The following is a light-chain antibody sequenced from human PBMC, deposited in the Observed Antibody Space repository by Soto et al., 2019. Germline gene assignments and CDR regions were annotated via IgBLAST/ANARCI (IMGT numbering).Light chain of an antibody. J-gene: IGKJ1*01. Sequence: ETVLTQSPGTLSLSPGERATVSCRASQSVGGSSLAWYQQRPGQAPRLLIYDTSKRATGIPDRFSGSGFGTDFTLTISRLEPEDFAVYYCQQYQNSPRTFGQGTKVDIK. V-gene: IGKV3-20*01. CDR1: QSVGGSS. CDR3: QQYQNSPRT. CDR2: DTS.